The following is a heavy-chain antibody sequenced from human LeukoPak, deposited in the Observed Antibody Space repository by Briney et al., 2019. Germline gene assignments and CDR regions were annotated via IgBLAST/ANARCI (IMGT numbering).Heavy chain of an antibody. CDR1: GDSISSSY. Sequence: SETLSLTCTVSGDSISSSYWSWIRQPAGKGLEWIMRIYSSGITNYNPSLNSRVTMSLDTSKNQFSLKLNSVTAADTALYYCARLNNRVLFDSWGQGTMVTVSS. D-gene: IGHD1-14*01. CDR3: ARLNNRVLFDS. J-gene: IGHJ4*02. CDR2: IYSSGIT. V-gene: IGHV4-4*07.